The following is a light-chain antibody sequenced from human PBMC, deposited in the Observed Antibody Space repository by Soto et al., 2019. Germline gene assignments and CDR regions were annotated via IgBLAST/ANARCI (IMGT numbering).Light chain of an antibody. CDR2: GAS. CDR1: QSVSSN. V-gene: IGKV3-15*01. J-gene: IGKJ2*01. CDR3: QQYNNWPPYT. Sequence: EKVMTQSPAPLSVSPGERATLSCRASQSVSSNLAWYQPKPGQAPRLLIYGASTRATGIPARFSGSGSGTEFTLTISSLQSEDFAVYYCQQYNNWPPYTFGQGTKLEIK.